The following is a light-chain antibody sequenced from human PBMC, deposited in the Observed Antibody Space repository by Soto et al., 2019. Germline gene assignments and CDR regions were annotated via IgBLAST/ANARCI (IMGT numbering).Light chain of an antibody. V-gene: IGLV2-14*03. Sequence: QSALTQPDSVSGSLGQSISVSCTGTSGDLGNFNSVSWYQQHPGKAPKLILFEVYNRPSGVSNRFSGSKSANTASLTILGLQTEAEADYYCSSHTANNTWLFGGGTKVTVL. CDR3: SSHTANNTWL. J-gene: IGLJ1*01. CDR2: EVY. CDR1: SGDLGNFNS.